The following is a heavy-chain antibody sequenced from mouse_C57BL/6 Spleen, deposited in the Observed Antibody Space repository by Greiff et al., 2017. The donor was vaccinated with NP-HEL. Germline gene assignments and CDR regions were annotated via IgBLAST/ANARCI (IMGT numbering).Heavy chain of an antibody. J-gene: IGHJ1*03. CDR1: GYSITSGYY. CDR3: ARRGNDWYFDV. D-gene: IGHD2-1*01. V-gene: IGHV3-6*01. Sequence: EVQLKESGPGLVKPSQSLSLTCSVTGYSITSGYYWNWIRQFPGNKLEWMGYISYDGSNNYNPSLKNRISITRDTSKNQFFLKLNSVTTEDTATYYCARRGNDWYFDVWGTGTTVTVSS. CDR2: ISYDGSN.